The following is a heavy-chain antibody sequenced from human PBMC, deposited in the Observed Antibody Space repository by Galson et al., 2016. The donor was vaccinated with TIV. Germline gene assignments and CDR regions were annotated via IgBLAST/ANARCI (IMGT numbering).Heavy chain of an antibody. J-gene: IGHJ2*01. CDR3: ARAPTLIVATIYWYFEL. D-gene: IGHD5-12*01. CDR1: GYTFTGYF. CDR2: INPNSGGT. Sequence: SVKVSCKASGYTFTGYFMHWVRQAPGQGLEWMGWINPNSGGTNYAQKFQGRVTMTRDTSISTAYMELSSLISDDTAMYFCARAPTLIVATIYWYFELWGRGTLVTVSS. V-gene: IGHV1-2*02.